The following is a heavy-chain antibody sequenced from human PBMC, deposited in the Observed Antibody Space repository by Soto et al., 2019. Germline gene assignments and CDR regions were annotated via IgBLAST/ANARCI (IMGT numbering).Heavy chain of an antibody. CDR3: ARGVQLGSFDY. CDR1: GGSISSGGYY. CDR2: IYYSGST. J-gene: IGHJ4*02. V-gene: IGHV4-31*03. D-gene: IGHD5-18*01. Sequence: SETLSLTCTVSGGSISSGGYYWSWIRQHPVKGLEWIGYIYYSGSTYYNPSLKSRVTISVDTSKNQFSLKLSSVTAADTAVYYCARGVQLGSFDYWGQGTLVTVSS.